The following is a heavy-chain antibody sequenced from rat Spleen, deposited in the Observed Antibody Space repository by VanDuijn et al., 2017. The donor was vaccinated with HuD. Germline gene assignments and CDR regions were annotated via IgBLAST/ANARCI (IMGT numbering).Heavy chain of an antibody. V-gene: IGHV6-8*01. D-gene: IGHD1-4*01. CDR2: IKAKSNNYAT. J-gene: IGHJ2*01. CDR3: ATPGH. Sequence: EVQLVETGGSLVQPGKSLKLTCATSGFTFTNAWMHWVRQSPENQLEWVARIKAKSNNYATYYAESVKGRFTISRDDSKSSVYLQMNSLKEADTAIYYCATPGHWGQGVLVTVSS. CDR1: GFTFTNAW.